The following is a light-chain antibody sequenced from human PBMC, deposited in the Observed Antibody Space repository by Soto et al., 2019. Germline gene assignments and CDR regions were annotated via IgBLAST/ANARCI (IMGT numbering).Light chain of an antibody. CDR3: QQYGSSPQT. CDR2: GAS. Sequence: ELVLPQSPATLSLSPGERATHPCMASQTVSSYLAWYQQKPGQAPRLLIYGASTRATGIPDRFSGSGSGTDFTLTISRLEPEDFAVYYCQQYGSSPQTFGQGTRLEIK. V-gene: IGKV3-20*01. CDR1: QTVSSY. J-gene: IGKJ5*01.